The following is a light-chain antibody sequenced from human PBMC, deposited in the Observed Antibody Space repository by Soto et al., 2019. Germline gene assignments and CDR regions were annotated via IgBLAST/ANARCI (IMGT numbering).Light chain of an antibody. J-gene: IGKJ4*01. V-gene: IGKV1-39*01. CDR3: QQTYSTFLS. CDR1: QSISSY. CDR2: AAS. Sequence: DIQMTQSPSSLSASVEDRVIITCRASQSISSYLNWFQQKPGKDPKVLISAASSLQSGVPSRFSGSGSGTEFNLTITSLETEDFATYECQQTYSTFLSFGGGTKVDIK.